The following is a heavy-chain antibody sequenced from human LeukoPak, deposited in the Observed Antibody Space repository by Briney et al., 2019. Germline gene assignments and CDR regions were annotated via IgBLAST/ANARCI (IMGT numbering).Heavy chain of an antibody. J-gene: IGHJ6*02. CDR2: IIPILGIA. CDR1: GGTFSSYA. CDR3: ARGAYDFWSGYYKAYYYYGMDV. V-gene: IGHV1-69*04. Sequence: SVKVSCKASGGTFSSYAISWVRQAPGQGLEWMGRIIPILGIANYAQKFQGRVTITADKSTSTAYMELSSLRSEDTAVYYCARGAYDFWSGYYKAYYYYGMDVWGQGTTVTVSS. D-gene: IGHD3-3*01.